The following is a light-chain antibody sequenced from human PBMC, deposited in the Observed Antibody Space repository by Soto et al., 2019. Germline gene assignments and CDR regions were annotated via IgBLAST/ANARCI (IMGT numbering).Light chain of an antibody. Sequence: QSVLTQPPSISGAPGQRVTISCTGSSSNIGAGSDVHWYHQLPGTAPKLLIYGTTNRPSGVPDRFSGSKSGTSASLAIAGLQTEDEGDYYCQTYDSSLSGLDVFGTGTNVTVL. CDR1: SSNIGAGSD. CDR2: GTT. CDR3: QTYDSSLSGLDV. J-gene: IGLJ1*01. V-gene: IGLV1-40*01.